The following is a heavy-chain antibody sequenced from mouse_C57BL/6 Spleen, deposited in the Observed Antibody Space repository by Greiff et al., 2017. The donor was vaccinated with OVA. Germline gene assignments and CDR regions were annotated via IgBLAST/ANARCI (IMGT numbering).Heavy chain of an antibody. D-gene: IGHD1-1*01. CDR3: AMITTVVAGAMDY. J-gene: IGHJ4*01. CDR2: IHPSDSDT. CDR1: GYTFTSYW. Sequence: QVHVKQPGAELVKPGASVKVSCKASGYTFTSYWMHWVKQRPGQGLEWIGRIHPSDSDTNYNQKFKGKATLTVDKSSSTAYMQLSSLTSEDSAVYYCAMITTVVAGAMDYWGQGTSVTVSS. V-gene: IGHV1-74*01.